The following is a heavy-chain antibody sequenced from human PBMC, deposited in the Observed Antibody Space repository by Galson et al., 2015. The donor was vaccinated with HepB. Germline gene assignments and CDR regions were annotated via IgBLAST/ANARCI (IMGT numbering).Heavy chain of an antibody. CDR3: ASRGATVVTHAFDI. D-gene: IGHD4-23*01. CDR1: GFTFSSYS. J-gene: IGHJ3*02. Sequence: SLRLSCAASGFTFSSYSMNWVRQAPGKGLEWVSYISSSSSTIYYADSVKGRFTISRDNAKNSLYLQMNSLRAEDTAVYYCASRGATVVTHAFDIWGQGTMVTVSS. V-gene: IGHV3-48*01. CDR2: ISSSSSTI.